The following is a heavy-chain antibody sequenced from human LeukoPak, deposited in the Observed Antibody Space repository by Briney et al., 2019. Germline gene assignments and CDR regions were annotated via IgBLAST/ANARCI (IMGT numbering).Heavy chain of an antibody. CDR1: GGSITSGRYF. CDR2: IYNSDTT. V-gene: IGHV4-61*02. Sequence: SETLSLTCTVSGGSITSGRYFWSWIRQPAGKGLEWIGRIYNSDTTSYTPSLKSRVTMSIDTSKNQFSLKLSSVTAADTAVYYCARAVDTAMPGGDYWGQGTLVTVSS. D-gene: IGHD5-18*01. J-gene: IGHJ4*02. CDR3: ARAVDTAMPGGDY.